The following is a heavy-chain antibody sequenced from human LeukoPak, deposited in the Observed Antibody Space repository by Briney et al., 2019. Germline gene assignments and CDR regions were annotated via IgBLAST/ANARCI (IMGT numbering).Heavy chain of an antibody. J-gene: IGHJ5*02. CDR3: AKGGAAAVLNWFDP. D-gene: IGHD6-13*01. CDR1: RFSFRSYD. Sequence: GGSLRLSCTASRFSFRSYDMHWVRQAPGKGLEWVAVISYDGRNTYYTDSVKGRFTISRDNSKNTLYLQMNSLRAEDTAVYYCAKGGAAAVLNWFDPWGQGTLVTVSS. CDR2: ISYDGRNT. V-gene: IGHV3-30*18.